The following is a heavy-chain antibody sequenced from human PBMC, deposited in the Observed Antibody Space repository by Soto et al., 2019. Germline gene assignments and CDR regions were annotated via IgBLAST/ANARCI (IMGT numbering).Heavy chain of an antibody. Sequence: QLQLHESGPILVKPSGTLSLTCAVSGDSISSANWWNWVRQPPGKELEWIGEIYHSGSTNYNPSLKSRVTMSVDKSKNQLSLKLTSVTAADTAVYYCARYIAAGGRIYYGMDVWGQGTTVTVSS. CDR3: ARYIAAGGRIYYGMDV. D-gene: IGHD6-13*01. CDR1: GDSISSANW. V-gene: IGHV4-4*02. CDR2: IYHSGST. J-gene: IGHJ6*02.